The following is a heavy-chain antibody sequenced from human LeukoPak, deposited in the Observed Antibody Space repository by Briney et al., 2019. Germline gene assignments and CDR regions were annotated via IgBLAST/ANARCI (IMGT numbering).Heavy chain of an antibody. J-gene: IGHJ5*02. D-gene: IGHD1-7*01. CDR2: INHSGST. CDR1: GGSFSGYY. CDR3: ARGRGLELRRRWFDP. V-gene: IGHV4-34*01. Sequence: PSETLSLTCAVYGGSFSGYYWSWIRQPPGKGLEWIGEINHSGSTNYNPSLKSRVTISVDTSKNQFSLKLSSVTAADTAVYYCARGRGLELRRRWFDPWGQGTLVTVPS.